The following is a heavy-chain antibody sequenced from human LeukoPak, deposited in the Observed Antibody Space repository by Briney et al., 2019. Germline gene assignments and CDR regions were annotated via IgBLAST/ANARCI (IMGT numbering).Heavy chain of an antibody. CDR1: GGTFSSYA. V-gene: IGHV1-69*13. D-gene: IGHD6-6*01. J-gene: IGHJ6*03. CDR2: IIPIFGTA. Sequence: SVKVSCKASGGTFSSYAISWVRQAPGQGLEWMGGIIPIFGTANYAQKFQGRVTITADESRSTAYMELSSLRSEDTAVYYCARVASSSYYYYYYMDVWGKGTTVTVSS. CDR3: ARVASSSYYYYYYMDV.